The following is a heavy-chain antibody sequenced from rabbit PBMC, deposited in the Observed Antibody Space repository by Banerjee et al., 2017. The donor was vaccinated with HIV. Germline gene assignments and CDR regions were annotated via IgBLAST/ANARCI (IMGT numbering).Heavy chain of an antibody. J-gene: IGHJ4*01. V-gene: IGHV1S40*01. CDR3: ARSAGGTGDGYHNL. CDR2: IGTTGGRT. Sequence: QSLEESGGDLVKPGASLTLTCTASGFDLSSSYYMCWVRQAPGKGLEWIACIGTTGGRTWYTTWAKGRFTISKTSSTTVTLQMTSLTAADTATYFCARSAGGTGDGYHNLWGPGTLVTVS. CDR1: GFDLSSSYY. D-gene: IGHD6-1*01.